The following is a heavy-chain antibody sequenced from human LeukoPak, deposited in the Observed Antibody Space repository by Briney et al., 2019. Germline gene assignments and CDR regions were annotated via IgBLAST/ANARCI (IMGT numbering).Heavy chain of an antibody. J-gene: IGHJ6*02. CDR3: TRHYGTGFYGMDV. V-gene: IGHV3-74*01. CDR2: SNSDESST. CDR1: GFTFTDYW. Sequence: GGSLRLSCAASGFTFTDYWMHWVRQAPGKGLVWVSRSNSDESSTSYADSVKGRFTISRDNAEKTVYLQMNSLRVEDTAIYYCTRHYGTGFYGMDVWGQGTTVTVSS. D-gene: IGHD3-10*01.